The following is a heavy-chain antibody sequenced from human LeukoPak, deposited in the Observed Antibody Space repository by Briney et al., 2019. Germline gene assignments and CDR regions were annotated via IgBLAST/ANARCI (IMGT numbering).Heavy chain of an antibody. CDR3: ARPISLTDHAFDI. CDR1: GGTFSSYA. CDR2: IIPILGIA. J-gene: IGHJ3*02. Sequence: SVKVSCKASGGTFSSYAISWVRQAPGQGLEWMGRIIPILGIANYAQKFQGRVTITADKSTSTAYMELSSLRSEDTAVYYCARPISLTDHAFDIWGQGTMVTVSS. D-gene: IGHD3-9*01. V-gene: IGHV1-69*04.